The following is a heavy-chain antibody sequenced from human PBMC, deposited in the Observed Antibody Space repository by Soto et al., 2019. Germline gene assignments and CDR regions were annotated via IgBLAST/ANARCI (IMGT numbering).Heavy chain of an antibody. J-gene: IGHJ4*02. CDR3: ARGAAAGTLDY. V-gene: IGHV4-39*01. Sequence: QLQLQESGPGLVKPSETLSLTCTVSGGSISSSSYYWGWIRQHPGKGLEWIGSVYYSGSTYYNTTLKSRVTISVDTSKNQFTLRLSSVTAADTSVYYCARGAAAGTLDYWGQGTLVTVSS. CDR1: GGSISSSSYY. CDR2: VYYSGST. D-gene: IGHD6-13*01.